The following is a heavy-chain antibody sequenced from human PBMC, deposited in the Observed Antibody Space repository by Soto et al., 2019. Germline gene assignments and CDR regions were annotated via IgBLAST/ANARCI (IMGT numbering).Heavy chain of an antibody. J-gene: IGHJ6*02. V-gene: IGHV3-30*18. CDR2: ISYDGSNK. CDR3: AKSQRPGYSSSWPRNYYGMDV. D-gene: IGHD6-13*01. Sequence: GGSLRLSCAASGFTFSSYGMHWVRQAPGKGLEWVAVISYDGSNKYYADSVKGRFTISRDNSKNTLYLQMNSLRAEDTAVYYCAKSQRPGYSSSWPRNYYGMDVWGQGTTVTVSS. CDR1: GFTFSSYG.